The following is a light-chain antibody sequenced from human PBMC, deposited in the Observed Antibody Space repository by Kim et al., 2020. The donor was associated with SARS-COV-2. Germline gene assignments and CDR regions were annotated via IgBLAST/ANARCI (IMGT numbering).Light chain of an antibody. CDR2: AAS. Sequence: PGDGATLSCRASQSVTRNNLAWYQQRPGQAPRLLIYAASRRAAGIPDRFSGSVSGADFTLTISRLEPEDFAVYYCQQYGGSPSLTFGQGTRLEIK. CDR1: QSVTRNN. V-gene: IGKV3-20*01. CDR3: QQYGGSPSLT. J-gene: IGKJ5*01.